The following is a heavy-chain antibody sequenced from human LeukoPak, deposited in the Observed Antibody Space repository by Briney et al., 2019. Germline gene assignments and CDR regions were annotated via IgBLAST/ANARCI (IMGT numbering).Heavy chain of an antibody. CDR2: ISWNSGSI. J-gene: IGHJ4*01. Sequence: AGGSLRLSCAASGFTFDDYAMHRVRQAPGKGLEWVSGISWNSGSIGYADSVKGRFTISRDNAKNSLYLQMNSLRAEDTALYYRAKGVTASRSSGVYWGQGTLVTVSS. CDR3: AKGVTASRSSGVY. D-gene: IGHD2-2*01. V-gene: IGHV3-9*01. CDR1: GFTFDDYA.